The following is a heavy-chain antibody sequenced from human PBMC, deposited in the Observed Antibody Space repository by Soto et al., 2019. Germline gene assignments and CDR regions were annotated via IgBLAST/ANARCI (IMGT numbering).Heavy chain of an antibody. Sequence: QVQLVESGGGVVQPGRSLRLSCAASGFTFSSYGMHWVRQAPGKGLEWVAVIWYDGSNKYYADSVKGRFTISRDNSKNTLYLQMNSLRAEDTAVYYCARDQDYYDFWSGQLFDYWGQGTLVTVSS. CDR2: IWYDGSNK. CDR1: GFTFSSYG. D-gene: IGHD3-3*01. J-gene: IGHJ4*02. V-gene: IGHV3-33*01. CDR3: ARDQDYYDFWSGQLFDY.